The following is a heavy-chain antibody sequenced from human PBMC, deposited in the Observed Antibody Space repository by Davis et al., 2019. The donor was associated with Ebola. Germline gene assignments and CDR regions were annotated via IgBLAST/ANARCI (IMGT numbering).Heavy chain of an antibody. V-gene: IGHV4-34*01. Sequence: PSETLSLTCAVYGGSFSGYYWSWIRQPPGKGLEWIGEINHSGSTNYNPSLKSRVTISVDTSKNQFSLKLSSVTAADTAVYYCARGLYSSSWYRGLDYWGQGTLVTVSS. CDR3: ARGLYSSSWYRGLDY. D-gene: IGHD6-13*01. J-gene: IGHJ4*02. CDR2: INHSGST. CDR1: GGSFSGYY.